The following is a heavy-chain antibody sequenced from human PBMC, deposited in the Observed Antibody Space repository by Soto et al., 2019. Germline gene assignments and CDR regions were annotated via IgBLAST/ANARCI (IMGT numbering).Heavy chain of an antibody. CDR3: ARDRRDGYKTNWFDP. Sequence: GWSLRLSCAASGFTFSSYEMNWVRQAPGKGLEWVSYISSSGSTIYYADSVKGRFTISRDNAKNSLYLQMNSLRAEDTAVYYCARDRRDGYKTNWFDPWGQGTQVTVSS. J-gene: IGHJ5*02. V-gene: IGHV3-48*03. CDR1: GFTFSSYE. CDR2: ISSSGSTI. D-gene: IGHD5-12*01.